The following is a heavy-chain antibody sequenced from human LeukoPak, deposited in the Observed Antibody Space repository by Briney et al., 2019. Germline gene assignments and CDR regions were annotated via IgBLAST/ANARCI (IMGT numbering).Heavy chain of an antibody. CDR1: GYSFTSYS. CDR3: ARGAADYALDYFDY. CDR2: INGGNGNT. D-gene: IGHD4-17*01. J-gene: IGHJ4*02. V-gene: IGHV1-3*01. Sequence: ASVKVSCTASGYSFTSYSMRWVRQAPGQRLEWMGWINGGNGNTKYSQKFQGRVTITRDTATSTAYMELSSLRSEDTTVYYCARGAADYALDYFDYWGQGTLVTVSS.